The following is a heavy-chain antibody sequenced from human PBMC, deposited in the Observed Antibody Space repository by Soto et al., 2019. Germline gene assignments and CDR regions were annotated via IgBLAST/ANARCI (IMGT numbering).Heavy chain of an antibody. CDR1: GFTFGDYA. CDR3: ARVGSASLMVVVIADH. D-gene: IGHD3-22*01. J-gene: IGHJ4*02. V-gene: IGHV3-49*03. Sequence: PGGSLRLSCTTSGFTFGDYAMSWFRQAPGKGLEWVGFIRSKGYGGTTQYAASVKGRFTISRDDSESIAYLQMDSLKTEDTALYHCARVGSASLMVVVIADHWGQGTQVTVSS. CDR2: IRSKGYGGTT.